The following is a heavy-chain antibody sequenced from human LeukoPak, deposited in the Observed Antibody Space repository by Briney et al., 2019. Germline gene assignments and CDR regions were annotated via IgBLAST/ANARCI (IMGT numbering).Heavy chain of an antibody. J-gene: IGHJ4*02. V-gene: IGHV3-7*03. CDR3: AKDSYDSSGSRYDY. CDR2: IKQDGSEK. Sequence: GGSLRLSCVASGFNFNDYWMTWVRQAPGKGLEWVANIKQDGSEKQYVDSVKGRVTISRDNSKNTLYLQMNSLRAEDTAVYYCAKDSYDSSGSRYDYWGQGTLVTVSS. D-gene: IGHD3-22*01. CDR1: GFNFNDYW.